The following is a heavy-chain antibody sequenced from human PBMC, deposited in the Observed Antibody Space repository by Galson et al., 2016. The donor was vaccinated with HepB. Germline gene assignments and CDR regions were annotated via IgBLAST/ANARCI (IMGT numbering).Heavy chain of an antibody. CDR1: GFTFNSHW. CDR2: INQDGSEK. V-gene: IGHV3-7*01. J-gene: IGHJ4*02. CDR3: ARGRYSSSWYGDFDY. Sequence: SLRLSCAASGFTFNSHWMSWVRQTPEKGLEWVANINQDGSEKHYVDSVQGRFTISRDNSKNSLYLQMNSLRAEDTAVYYCARGRYSSSWYGDFDYWGQGTLVTVSS. D-gene: IGHD6-13*01.